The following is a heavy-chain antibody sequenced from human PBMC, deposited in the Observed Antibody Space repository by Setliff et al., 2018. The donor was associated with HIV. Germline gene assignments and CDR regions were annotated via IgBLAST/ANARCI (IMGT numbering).Heavy chain of an antibody. CDR1: GAPLSSYY. CDR2: IFYSGTT. Sequence: LSLTCTVSGAPLSSYYLNWIRQPPGKGLEWIGYIFYSGTTNYNPSLKSRVTMSVDTSKNQFSLKLSSVTAADTAVYYCARRSGWSLDYWGQGTLVTVSS. D-gene: IGHD6-19*01. J-gene: IGHJ4*02. V-gene: IGHV4-59*12. CDR3: ARRSGWSLDY.